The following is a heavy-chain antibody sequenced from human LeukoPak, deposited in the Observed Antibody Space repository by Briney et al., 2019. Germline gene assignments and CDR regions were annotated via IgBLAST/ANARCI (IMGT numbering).Heavy chain of an antibody. CDR1: GFTFSSYG. Sequence: GGSLRLSCAASGFTFSSYGMHWVRQAPGKGLEWVAVIWYGGSNKYYADSVKGRFTISRDNSKNTLYLQMNSLRAEDTAVYYCARVGPLYFDSSFVYYWGQGTLVTVSS. CDR2: IWYGGSNK. CDR3: ARVGPLYFDSSFVYY. J-gene: IGHJ4*02. V-gene: IGHV3-33*01. D-gene: IGHD3-9*01.